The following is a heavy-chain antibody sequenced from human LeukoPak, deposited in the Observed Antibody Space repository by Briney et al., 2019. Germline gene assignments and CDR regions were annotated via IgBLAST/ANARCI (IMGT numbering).Heavy chain of an antibody. CDR1: GYTFTSYG. D-gene: IGHD2-2*01. CDR2: INTYNGYT. J-gene: IGHJ5*02. Sequence: ASVKVSCKASGYTFTSYGISWVRQAPGQGLEWMGWINTYNGYTNYAQKLQGRVTMTTDTSTSTAYMELRSLRSDDTAVYYCARNIYCSSTSCMFDPWGQGTLVTVSS. CDR3: ARNIYCSSTSCMFDP. V-gene: IGHV1-18*01.